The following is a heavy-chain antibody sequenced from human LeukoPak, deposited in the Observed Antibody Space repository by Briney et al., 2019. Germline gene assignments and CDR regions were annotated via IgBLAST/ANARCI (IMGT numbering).Heavy chain of an antibody. CDR1: GGSISSYY. D-gene: IGHD6-25*01. Sequence: SETLSLTCTVSGGSISSYYWSWIRQPPGKGLEWIGYIYYSGSTNYNPSLKSRVTISVATSKNQFSLKLSSVTAADTAVYYCARDTSAGAFDYWGQGTLVTVSS. CDR2: IYYSGST. CDR3: ARDTSAGAFDY. J-gene: IGHJ4*02. V-gene: IGHV4-59*01.